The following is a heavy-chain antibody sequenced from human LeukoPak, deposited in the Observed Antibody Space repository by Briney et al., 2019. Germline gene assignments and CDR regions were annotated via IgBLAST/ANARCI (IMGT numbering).Heavy chain of an antibody. D-gene: IGHD4-17*01. V-gene: IGHV4-31*03. CDR1: GGSISSGGYY. Sequence: SETLSLTCTVSGGSISSGGYYWSWIRQHPGKGLEWIGYIYYSGSTYYNPSLKSRVTISVDTSKNQFSLKLSSVTAAGTAVYYCARDDGDYAFDHWGQGTLVTVSS. CDR2: IYYSGST. J-gene: IGHJ4*02. CDR3: ARDDGDYAFDH.